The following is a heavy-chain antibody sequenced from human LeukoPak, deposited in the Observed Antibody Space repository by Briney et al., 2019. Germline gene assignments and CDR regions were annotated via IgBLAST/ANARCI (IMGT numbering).Heavy chain of an antibody. D-gene: IGHD2-2*01. CDR1: GDSVSSNSAA. CDR3: ARVGYCSSASCLNWFDP. V-gene: IGHV6-1*01. J-gene: IGHJ5*02. Sequence: SQTLSLTCAISGDSVSSNSAAWNWIRQSPSRGLEWLGRTYYRSKWYSDYAVSVKSRITINPDTSKNQFSLQLNSVTPEDTAAYYCARVGYCSSASCLNWFDPWGQGTLVTVSS. CDR2: TYYRSKWYS.